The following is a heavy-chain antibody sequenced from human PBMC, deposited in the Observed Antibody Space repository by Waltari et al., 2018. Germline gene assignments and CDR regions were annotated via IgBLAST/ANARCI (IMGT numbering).Heavy chain of an antibody. Sequence: EVQLVESGGGLVQPGGSLRLSCAASGFTFSSYEMIWVRQAPGKGLEWVSYISSSGSTIYYADSVKGRFTISRDNAKNSLYLQMNSLRAEDTAVYYCARAMTTVTTHDYWGQGTLVTVSS. D-gene: IGHD4-17*01. CDR1: GFTFSSYE. V-gene: IGHV3-48*03. CDR3: ARAMTTVTTHDY. CDR2: ISSSGSTI. J-gene: IGHJ4*02.